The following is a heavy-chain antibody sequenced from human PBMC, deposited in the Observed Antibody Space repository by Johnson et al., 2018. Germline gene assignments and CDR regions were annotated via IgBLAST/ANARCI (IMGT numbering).Heavy chain of an antibody. CDR3: AKGKAPYDCWSGFDV. V-gene: IGHV3-7*01. CDR2: INQDGTEK. D-gene: IGHD3-3*01. CDR1: GLSFGIFW. J-gene: IGHJ2*01. Sequence: EVQLVESGGGLVQPGGSLRLSCEASGLSFGIFWMNWVRQTPGKGLEWVANINQDGTEKYYVDSVKGRFTISENNAKNLLFLQMNDLRAEDTALYYCAKGKAPYDCWSGFDVWGRGTLVTVAS.